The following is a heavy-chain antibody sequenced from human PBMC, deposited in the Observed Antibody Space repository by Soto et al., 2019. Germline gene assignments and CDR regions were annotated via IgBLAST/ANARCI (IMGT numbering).Heavy chain of an antibody. CDR3: APEKALGSGKWFDP. J-gene: IGHJ5*02. Sequence: QVQLVQSGAEVKKPGASVKVSCKASGYSFTVYYMHWLRQAPGQGLEWMGWINPNSGGANYAQKFQGRVTMTRDTSINTAYMELSSLRSDDTAVYYCAPEKALGSGKWFDPSGQGTLVTVSS. CDR1: GYSFTVYY. CDR2: INPNSGGA. V-gene: IGHV1-2*02. D-gene: IGHD2-15*01.